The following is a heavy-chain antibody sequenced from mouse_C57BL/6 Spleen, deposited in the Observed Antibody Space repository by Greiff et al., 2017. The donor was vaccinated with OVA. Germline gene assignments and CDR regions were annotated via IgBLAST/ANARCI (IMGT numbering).Heavy chain of an antibody. J-gene: IGHJ4*01. CDR3: VRLTTVVATGYYAMDY. CDR1: GFSFTTYA. Sequence: EVTLLASGGGLVQPKGSLKLSCAASGFSFTTYAMNWFRQAPGPGLEWVARIRSKSNNYATYYADSVKDRFTISIDDSESMLYLQKNNWKTEETAMYYCVRLTTVVATGYYAMDYWGQGTSVTGSS. CDR2: IRSKSNNYAT. D-gene: IGHD1-1*01. V-gene: IGHV10-1*01.